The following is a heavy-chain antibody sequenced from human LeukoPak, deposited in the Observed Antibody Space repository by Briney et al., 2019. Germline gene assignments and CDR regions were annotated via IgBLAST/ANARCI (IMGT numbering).Heavy chain of an antibody. D-gene: IGHD6-19*01. CDR3: AKDRREYSSGWSLLFDY. J-gene: IGHJ4*02. Sequence: GGSLRLSCAASGFTFNSYAMSWVRQAPGKGLEWVSAISGSGGSTYYADSVKGRFTISRDNSKNTLYLQMNSLRAEDTAVYYCAKDRREYSSGWSLLFDYWGQGTLVTVSS. V-gene: IGHV3-23*01. CDR1: GFTFNSYA. CDR2: ISGSGGST.